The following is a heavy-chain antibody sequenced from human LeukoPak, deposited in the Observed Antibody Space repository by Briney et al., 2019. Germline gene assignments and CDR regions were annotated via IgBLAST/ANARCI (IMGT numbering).Heavy chain of an antibody. Sequence: GGSLRLSCAASGFTFSSYAMSWVRRAPGKGLEWVSAISGSGGSTYYADSVKGRFTISRDNSKNTLYLQMNSLRAEDTAVYYCAKDDHSLDAFDIWGQGTMVTVSS. J-gene: IGHJ3*02. D-gene: IGHD2-21*01. V-gene: IGHV3-23*01. CDR2: ISGSGGST. CDR1: GFTFSSYA. CDR3: AKDDHSLDAFDI.